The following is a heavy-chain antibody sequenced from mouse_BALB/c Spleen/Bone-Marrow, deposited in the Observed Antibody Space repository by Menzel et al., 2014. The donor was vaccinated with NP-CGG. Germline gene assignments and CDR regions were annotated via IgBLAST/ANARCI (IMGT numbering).Heavy chain of an antibody. J-gene: IGHJ2*01. Sequence: QVQLQHSGPELVKPGASVKISCKASGYAFSSSWMNWVKQRPGQGLEWIGRIYPGDGDTNYNGKFKGKATLTADKSSSTAYMQFSSLTSVDSAVYFCARDYYGGSFDYWGQGTTLTVSS. D-gene: IGHD1-1*01. CDR2: IYPGDGDT. V-gene: IGHV1-82*01. CDR1: GYAFSSSW. CDR3: ARDYYGGSFDY.